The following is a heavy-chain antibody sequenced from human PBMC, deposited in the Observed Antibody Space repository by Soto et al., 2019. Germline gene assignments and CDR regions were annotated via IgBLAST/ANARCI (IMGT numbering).Heavy chain of an antibody. J-gene: IGHJ3*02. D-gene: IGHD2-8*01. CDR1: GYTFTSYY. CDR3: ARDLGVAPPHDAFDI. CDR2: INPSGGST. Sequence: ASVKVSCKASGYTFTSYYMHWVRQAPGQGLEWMGIINPSGGSTSYAQKFQGRVTMTRDTSTSTVYMELSSLRSEDTAVYYCARDLGVAPPHDAFDIWGQGTMVTVSS. V-gene: IGHV1-46*01.